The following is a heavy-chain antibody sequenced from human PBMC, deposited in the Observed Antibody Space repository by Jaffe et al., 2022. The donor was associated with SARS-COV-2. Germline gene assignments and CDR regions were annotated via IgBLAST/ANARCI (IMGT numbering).Heavy chain of an antibody. J-gene: IGHJ4*02. V-gene: IGHV3-23*01. Sequence: EVQLLESGGGLVQPGGSLRLSCAASGFTFSSYAMNWVRQAPGKGLEWVSTISGGGGTTYYADSLRGRSTISRDNSKNTLYLQMNSLRAEDTAVYYCAKSSDFLSGSQNFWGQGALVTVSS. CDR2: ISGGGGTT. CDR1: GFTFSSYA. D-gene: IGHD3-3*01. CDR3: AKSSDFLSGSQNF.